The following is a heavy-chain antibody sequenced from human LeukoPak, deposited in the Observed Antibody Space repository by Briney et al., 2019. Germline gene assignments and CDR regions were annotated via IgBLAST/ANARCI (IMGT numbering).Heavy chain of an antibody. V-gene: IGHV3-13*01. D-gene: IGHD2-15*01. Sequence: PGGSLRLSCAASGFTFSSYDMHWVRQATGKGLEWVSAIGTAGDTYYSGSVKGRFIISRENAKSSLYLQMNSLGVGDTALYYRKRGGRDGFDIWGQGTMVTVSS. CDR1: GFTFSSYD. CDR2: IGTAGDT. J-gene: IGHJ3*02. CDR3: KRGGRDGFDI.